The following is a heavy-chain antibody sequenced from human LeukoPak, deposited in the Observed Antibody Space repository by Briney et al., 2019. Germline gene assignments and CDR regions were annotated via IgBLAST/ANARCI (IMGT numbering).Heavy chain of an antibody. V-gene: IGHV1-8*03. CDR2: MNPSSGNT. Sequence: ASVKLSCTASGYTFTNVYINWMRQPAGQGLEWMGRMNPSSGNTSDAQNFQRRVTITGDTSISTAYMELSSLTSEETAVDYCARDSNGQTRADDPFDIWGQGTIVTVSS. D-gene: IGHD6-19*01. J-gene: IGHJ3*02. CDR1: GYTFTNVY. CDR3: ARDSNGQTRADDPFDI.